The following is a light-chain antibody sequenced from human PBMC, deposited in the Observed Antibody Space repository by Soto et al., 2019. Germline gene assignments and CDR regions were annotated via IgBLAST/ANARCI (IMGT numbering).Light chain of an antibody. CDR1: QSVSSRY. J-gene: IGKJ2*01. CDR3: QQYNNWPRT. V-gene: IGKV3-15*01. Sequence: EIVLTQSPGTMSLSPVERPTLSCSASQSVSSRYLAWYQQKPGQAPRLLIYGASSRATGIPARFSGSGSGTEFTLTIGSLQSDDFAVYYCQQYNNWPRTFGQGTKVDIK. CDR2: GAS.